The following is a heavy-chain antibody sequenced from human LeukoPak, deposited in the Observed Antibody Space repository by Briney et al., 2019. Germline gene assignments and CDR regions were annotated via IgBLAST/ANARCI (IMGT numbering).Heavy chain of an antibody. J-gene: IGHJ4*02. CDR3: ARVPAKYCSSTSCSHAYDY. V-gene: IGHV4-31*03. D-gene: IGHD2-2*01. Sequence: SETLPLTCTVSGGSISSGGYYWSWIRQHPGKGLEWIGYIYYSGSTYYNPSLKSRVTISVDTSKNQFSLKLSSVTAADTAVYYCARVPAKYCSSTSCSHAYDYWGQGTLVTVSS. CDR2: IYYSGST. CDR1: GGSISSGGYY.